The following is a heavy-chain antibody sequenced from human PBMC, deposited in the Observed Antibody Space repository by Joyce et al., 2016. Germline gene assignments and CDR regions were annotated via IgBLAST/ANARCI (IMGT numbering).Heavy chain of an antibody. J-gene: IGHJ4*02. CDR1: GFTFSSYS. CDR2: LSSSSSYI. V-gene: IGHV3-21*01. Sequence: EVQLVESGGGLVKPGGSLRLSCAASGFTFSSYSMSWVRQAPGKGLGWVSSLSSSSSYIKYTDSVKGRFTISRDNAKNSLYLQMNSLRVEDADVYYCARSSYTNGIFDYWGQGTLVTVSS. D-gene: IGHD2-8*01. CDR3: ARSSYTNGIFDY.